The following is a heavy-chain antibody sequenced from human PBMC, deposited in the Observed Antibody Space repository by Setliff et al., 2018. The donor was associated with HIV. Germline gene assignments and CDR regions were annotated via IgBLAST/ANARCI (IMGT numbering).Heavy chain of an antibody. CDR3: ARDNEEMAVPGAVFDY. V-gene: IGHV4-34*01. CDR1: GGSFSGNY. Sequence: PSETLSLTCAVYGGSFSGNYWTLIRQPPGKGLEWIANIYYRGNTYYNPSLRSRFTISVDTSKNQFSLKLNSVTAADTAVYYCARDNEEMAVPGAVFDYWGQGILVTVSS. D-gene: IGHD6-19*01. CDR2: IYYRGNT. J-gene: IGHJ4*02.